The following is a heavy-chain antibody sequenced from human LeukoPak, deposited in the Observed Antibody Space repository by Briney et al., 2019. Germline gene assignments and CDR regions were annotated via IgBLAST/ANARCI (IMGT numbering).Heavy chain of an antibody. Sequence: GGSLQISCKGSGYSFTNYWVVWVRQVPGKGLEWMGIIYPGDSDTRYSPSFQGQVTISADKSITTAYLQWSSLKASDTAMYYCARQFRSGWSTGGLYFDYWGQGALVTVSS. CDR1: GYSFTNYW. J-gene: IGHJ4*02. V-gene: IGHV5-51*01. D-gene: IGHD6-19*01. CDR2: IYPGDSDT. CDR3: ARQFRSGWSTGGLYFDY.